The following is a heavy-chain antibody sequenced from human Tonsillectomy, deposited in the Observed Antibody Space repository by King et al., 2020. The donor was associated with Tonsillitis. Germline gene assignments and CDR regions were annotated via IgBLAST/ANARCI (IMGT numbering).Heavy chain of an antibody. J-gene: IGHJ3*02. Sequence: VQLQESGPGVVKPSRTLFLTCTVSGDSISSGSYYWSWIRLPAGQGLEWIGRIFSSGSSTYSPSLKTRVAISVDTSRNQFSRRLSSVTAADTAVYYCARGTTLNAFDIWGQGMMVTASS. CDR1: GDSISSGSYY. V-gene: IGHV4-61*02. CDR3: ARGTTLNAFDI. CDR2: IFSSGSS. D-gene: IGHD4-17*01.